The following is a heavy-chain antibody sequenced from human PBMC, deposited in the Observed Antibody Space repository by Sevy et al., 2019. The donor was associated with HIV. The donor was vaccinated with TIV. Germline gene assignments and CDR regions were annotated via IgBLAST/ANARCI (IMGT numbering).Heavy chain of an antibody. CDR2: ITSSSSFI. D-gene: IGHD3-3*01. V-gene: IGHV3-21*01. CDR1: GFTFRSYS. CDR3: AGPTSGFSEYEPLDNARFYGMDV. Sequence: GGSLRLSCAASGFTFRSYSMNWVRQAPGRGLEWVSSITSSSSFIFYTASLKGRFTTSRDNAKNSLFLQMNSLRAEDTAVYYCAGPTSGFSEYEPLDNARFYGMDVWGQGTTVTVSS. J-gene: IGHJ6*02.